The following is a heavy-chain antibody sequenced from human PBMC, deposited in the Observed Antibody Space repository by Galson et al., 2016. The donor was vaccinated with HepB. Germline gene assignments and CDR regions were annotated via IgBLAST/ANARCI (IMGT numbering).Heavy chain of an antibody. V-gene: IGHV4-30-2*06. J-gene: IGHJ4*02. Sequence: TLSLTCAVSGDSITSGGFSWNWIRQSPGKGLEWIGYIYQGETAYYTPSLRSRVTMALHRTNNLFSLKLSSVTVADTAVYYCARGTYDFWSGFSPTEYHFDYWGQGALVAVSS. D-gene: IGHD3-3*01. CDR1: GDSITSGGFS. CDR2: IYQGETA. CDR3: ARGTYDFWSGFSPTEYHFDY.